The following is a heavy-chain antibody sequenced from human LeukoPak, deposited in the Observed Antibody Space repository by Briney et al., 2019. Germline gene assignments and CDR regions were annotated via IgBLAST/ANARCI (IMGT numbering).Heavy chain of an antibody. CDR1: GFTFSDYY. CDR2: ISSSGSTI. V-gene: IGHV3-11*01. Sequence: GGSLRLSCAASGFTFSDYYMSWIRQAPGKGLEWVSYISSSGSTIYYADSVKGRFTISRDNAKNSLYLQMNSLRAEDTAVYYCARDAGAGGLVEYYFDYWGQGTLVTVSS. D-gene: IGHD2-15*01. J-gene: IGHJ4*02. CDR3: ARDAGAGGLVEYYFDY.